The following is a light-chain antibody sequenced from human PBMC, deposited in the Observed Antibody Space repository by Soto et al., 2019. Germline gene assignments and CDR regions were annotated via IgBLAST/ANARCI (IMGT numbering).Light chain of an antibody. Sequence: QSVLTQPPSVSGAPGQRVTISCTGSSSNIGAGYDVHWYQQLPGTAPKLLIYGNSNRPSGVPDRFSGSKSGTSASLAITGLQAEDADDYYCQYDDSRLSGGVFGGGTKLTVL. CDR3: QYDDSRLSGGV. CDR1: SSNIGAGYD. V-gene: IGLV1-40*01. CDR2: GNS. J-gene: IGLJ3*02.